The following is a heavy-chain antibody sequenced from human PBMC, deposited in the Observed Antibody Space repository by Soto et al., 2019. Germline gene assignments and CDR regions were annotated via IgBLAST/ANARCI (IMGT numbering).Heavy chain of an antibody. CDR1: GFTFSNYA. CDR2: FTGSGGIT. CDR3: AKDQVQVDSSGYTTDY. Sequence: GGSLRLSCAASGFTFSNYAMSWVRQAPGKGLEWVSTFTGSGGITHYADSVKGRFTISRDNSKNSLYLQMNSLRAEDTAVYYCAKDQVQVDSSGYTTDYRGQGTLVTVSS. D-gene: IGHD6-19*01. V-gene: IGHV3-23*01. J-gene: IGHJ4*02.